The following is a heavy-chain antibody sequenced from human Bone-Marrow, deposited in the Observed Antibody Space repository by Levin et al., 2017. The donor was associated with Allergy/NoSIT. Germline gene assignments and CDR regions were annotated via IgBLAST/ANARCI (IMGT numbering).Heavy chain of an antibody. CDR2: ISYDGINE. CDR1: GFSFSSYG. Sequence: GESLKISCAATGFSFSSYGMHWVRQAPGKGLEWLAVISYDGINEYYRDSLKGRFTISRDNSKNRLYLQMNRLRAEDTAVYYCAKDPWEHLWPAHDISDVWGQGTVVVVSS. J-gene: IGHJ3*01. D-gene: IGHD5-18*01. CDR3: AKDPWEHLWPAHDISDV. V-gene: IGHV3-30*18.